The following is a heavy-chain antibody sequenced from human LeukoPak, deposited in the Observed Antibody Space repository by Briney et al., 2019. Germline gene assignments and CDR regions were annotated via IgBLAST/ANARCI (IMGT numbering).Heavy chain of an antibody. CDR1: GFTVSSNY. CDR2: IYTGGST. Sequence: GGSLRLSCAASGFTVSSNYMSWVRQAPGKGLEWVSVIYTGGSTYYADSVKGRLTISRDDSKNTLYLQMNSLRAEDTAVYYCAKEQIAARRGTVGCGYWGQGTLVTVSS. J-gene: IGHJ4*02. D-gene: IGHD6-6*01. CDR3: AKEQIAARRGTVGCGY. V-gene: IGHV3-53*01.